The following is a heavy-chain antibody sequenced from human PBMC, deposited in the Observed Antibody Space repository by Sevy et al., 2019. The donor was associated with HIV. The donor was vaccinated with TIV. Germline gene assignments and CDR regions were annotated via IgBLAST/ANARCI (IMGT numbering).Heavy chain of an antibody. V-gene: IGHV4-59*08. Sequence: SETLSLTCTVSGGSITSLYWKRIRQPPGKGLEWIANIYYNGHINYNPSLKSRVTLSLDTSKNQFSLRLSSVTAADTAMYYCAGENAWGRGYSWGQGTLVTVSS. CDR3: AGENAWGRGYS. CDR2: IYYNGHI. D-gene: IGHD1-26*01. J-gene: IGHJ4*02. CDR1: GGSITSLY.